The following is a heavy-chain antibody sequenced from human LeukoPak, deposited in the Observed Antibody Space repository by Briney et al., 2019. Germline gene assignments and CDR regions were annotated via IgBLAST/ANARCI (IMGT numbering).Heavy chain of an antibody. D-gene: IGHD3-10*01. J-gene: IGHJ5*02. CDR3: ARVKGVKGTSWFDP. CDR2: INHSGST. CDR1: GGSFSGYY. Sequence: TSETLSLTCAVYGGSFSGYYWSWIRQPPGKGLEWIGEINHSGSTNYNPSLKSRVTISVDTSKNQFSLKLSSVTAADTAVYYCARVKGVKGTSWFDPWGQGTLVTVSS. V-gene: IGHV4-34*01.